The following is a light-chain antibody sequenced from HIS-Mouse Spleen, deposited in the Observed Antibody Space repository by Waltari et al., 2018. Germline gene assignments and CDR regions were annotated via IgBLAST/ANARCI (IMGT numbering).Light chain of an antibody. CDR2: EDS. Sequence: SYELTQPPSVSVSPGQTATITCPGAPSPTKYAHWYQQKSGQAPVLVIYEDSKRPSGIPERFSGSSSGTMATLTISGAQVEDEADYYCYSTDSSGNHRVFGGGTKLTVL. J-gene: IGLJ2*01. CDR1: PSPTKY. CDR3: YSTDSSGNHRV. V-gene: IGLV3-10*01.